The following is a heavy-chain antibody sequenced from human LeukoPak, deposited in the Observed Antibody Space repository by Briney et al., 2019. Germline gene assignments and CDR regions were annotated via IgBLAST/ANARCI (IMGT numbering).Heavy chain of an antibody. J-gene: IGHJ6*03. V-gene: IGHV3-30*02. CDR1: GFTVSSYG. CDR3: ATLPPVDVESSGWYYYYMDV. D-gene: IGHD6-19*01. Sequence: GGSLRLSCAASGFTVSSYGMHWVRQAPGKGLEWVAFIRYDGNKHYYADSVKGRFTISRDKAENTLNLQMNSLRAEDTAVYCCATLPPVDVESSGWYYYYMDVWGKGTTVTVSS. CDR2: IRYDGNKH.